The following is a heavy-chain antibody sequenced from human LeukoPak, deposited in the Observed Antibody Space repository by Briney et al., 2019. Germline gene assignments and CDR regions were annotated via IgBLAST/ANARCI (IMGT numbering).Heavy chain of an antibody. CDR2: ISYDGSNK. J-gene: IGHJ6*02. CDR1: GFTFSSYA. Sequence: PGGSLRLSCAASGFTFSSYAMHWVRQAPGKGLEWVAVISYDGSNKYYADSVKGRFTISRDNSKNTLYLQMNSLRAEDTAVYYCARGRYDFWSGYSNYYYGMDVWGQGTTVTVSS. V-gene: IGHV3-30-3*01. CDR3: ARGRYDFWSGYSNYYYGMDV. D-gene: IGHD3-3*01.